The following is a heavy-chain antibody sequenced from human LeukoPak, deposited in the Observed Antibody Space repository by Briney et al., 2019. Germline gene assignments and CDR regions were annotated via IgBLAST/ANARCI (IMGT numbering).Heavy chain of an antibody. D-gene: IGHD2-2*01. Sequence: PSETLSLTCTVSGGSISSYYWSWIRQPPGKGLEWIGYIYTSGSTNYNPSLKRRVTISVDTSKNQFSLKLSSVTAADTAVYYCARVWCSSTSCYFDYWGQGTLVTVSS. V-gene: IGHV4-4*09. CDR3: ARVWCSSTSCYFDY. CDR1: GGSISSYY. CDR2: IYTSGST. J-gene: IGHJ4*02.